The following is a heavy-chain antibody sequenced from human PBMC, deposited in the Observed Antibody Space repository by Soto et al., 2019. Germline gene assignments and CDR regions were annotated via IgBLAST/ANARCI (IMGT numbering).Heavy chain of an antibody. Sequence: QVQLVESGGGLVKPGGSLRLSCAASGLSFSDYYMSWIRQAPGKGLEWVSYISSSGDYTNYADSVKGRFTISRDNAKNSLYLRMNRRRVEDPAMYYCARGTGTTWFDPWGQGTLVAVSS. CDR1: GLSFSDYY. CDR2: ISSSGDYT. V-gene: IGHV3-11*05. D-gene: IGHD1-1*01. CDR3: ARGTGTTWFDP. J-gene: IGHJ5*02.